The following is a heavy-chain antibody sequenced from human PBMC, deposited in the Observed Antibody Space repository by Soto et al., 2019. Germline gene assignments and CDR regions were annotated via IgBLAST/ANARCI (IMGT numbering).Heavy chain of an antibody. CDR1: GYIFVNYG. CDR3: ARDYYDTTMPAEYFQH. V-gene: IGHV1-18*01. CDR2: ISAYNGNT. D-gene: IGHD3-22*01. J-gene: IGHJ1*01. Sequence: ASVKVSCKASGYIFVNYGIAWVRQAPGQGLEWMGWISAYNGNTHYAQKVQGRVTMTTDTSTSTAYMELRSLRSDDTAVYYCARDYYDTTMPAEYFQHWGQGTLVTVSS.